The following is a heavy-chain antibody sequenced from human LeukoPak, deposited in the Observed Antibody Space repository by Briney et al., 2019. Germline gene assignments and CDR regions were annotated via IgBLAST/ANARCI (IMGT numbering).Heavy chain of an antibody. Sequence: SGGSLRLSCAASGFTFSDYYMSWIRQAPGKGLEWVSYISSSGSTIYYADSVKGRFTISRDNAKNSLYLQMNSLRAEDTAVYYCSRAFPYYYDSSGYYVPYDAFDIWSQGTMVTVSS. J-gene: IGHJ3*02. D-gene: IGHD3-22*01. CDR3: SRAFPYYYDSSGYYVPYDAFDI. CDR1: GFTFSDYY. CDR2: ISSSGSTI. V-gene: IGHV3-11*04.